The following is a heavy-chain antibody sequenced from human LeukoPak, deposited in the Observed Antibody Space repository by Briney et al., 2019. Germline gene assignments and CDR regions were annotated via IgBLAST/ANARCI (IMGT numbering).Heavy chain of an antibody. V-gene: IGHV1-18*01. CDR3: ARDRNIRDVWFADLDY. Sequence: ASVKVSCKASGYTFTSYGISWVRQAPGQGLEGMGWISAYNGNTNYAQKLQGRVTMTTDTSTSTAYMELRSLRSDDTAVYYCARDRNIRDVWFADLDYWGQGTLVTVSS. J-gene: IGHJ4*02. D-gene: IGHD3-10*01. CDR2: ISAYNGNT. CDR1: GYTFTSYG.